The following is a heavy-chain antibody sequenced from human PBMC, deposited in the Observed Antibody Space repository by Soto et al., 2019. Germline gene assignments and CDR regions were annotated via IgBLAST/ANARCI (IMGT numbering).Heavy chain of an antibody. Sequence: GESLKISCKGSGYSFTSYWIGWVRQMPGKGLEWMGIIYPGDSDTRYSPSFQGQVTISADKSISTAYLQWSSLKASDTAMYYCARRGYCSGGSCSTDALDIWGQGTMVTVSS. CDR2: IYPGDSDT. CDR1: GYSFTSYW. J-gene: IGHJ3*02. V-gene: IGHV5-51*01. CDR3: ARRGYCSGGSCSTDALDI. D-gene: IGHD2-15*01.